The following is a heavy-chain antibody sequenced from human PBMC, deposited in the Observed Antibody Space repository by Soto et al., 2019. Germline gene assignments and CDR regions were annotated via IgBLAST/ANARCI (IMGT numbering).Heavy chain of an antibody. CDR2: ISYHGSNK. J-gene: IGHJ2*01. CDR3: ARDARTTVTTRGVWYFDF. Sequence: QVQLVESGGGVVQPGRSPRLSCAASGFTFSSFAMHWVRQAPGKGLEWVALISYHGSNKYYADSVKGRFTISRDSSKNTVYLQMNSLRADDTAVYYCARDARTTVTTRGVWYFDFWGRGTLVTVSS. V-gene: IGHV3-30*14. D-gene: IGHD4-17*01. CDR1: GFTFSSFA.